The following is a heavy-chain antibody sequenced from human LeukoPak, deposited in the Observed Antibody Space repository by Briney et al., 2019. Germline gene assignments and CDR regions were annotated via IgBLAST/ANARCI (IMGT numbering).Heavy chain of an antibody. CDR3: ARVFIVVVPAAPDAFDI. CDR2: MNPNSGNT. V-gene: IGHV1-8*02. D-gene: IGHD2-2*01. J-gene: IGHJ3*02. Sequence: GASVKVSCKASGYTFTSYDINWVRQATGQGLEWMGWMNPNSGNTGYAQKFQGRVTMTRDTSISTAYMELSRLRSDDTAVYYCARVFIVVVPAAPDAFDIWGQGTMVTVSS. CDR1: GYTFTSYD.